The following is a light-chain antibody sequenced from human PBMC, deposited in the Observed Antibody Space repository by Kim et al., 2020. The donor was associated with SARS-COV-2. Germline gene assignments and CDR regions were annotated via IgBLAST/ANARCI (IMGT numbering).Light chain of an antibody. J-gene: IGKJ5*01. CDR1: QRVIS. Sequence: SLSPGERATLSCSASQRVISIAWYQQKPGQAPSLLIYGAFTRATAIPDRFSGSGSGTDFTLTISRLEPEDFAVYFCQQHGSSPITFGQGTRLEIK. CDR2: GAF. V-gene: IGKV3-20*01. CDR3: QQHGSSPIT.